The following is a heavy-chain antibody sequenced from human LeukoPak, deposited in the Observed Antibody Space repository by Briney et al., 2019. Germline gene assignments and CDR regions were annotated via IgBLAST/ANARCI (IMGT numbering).Heavy chain of an antibody. CDR1: GGSISSYY. V-gene: IGHV4-59*01. CDR2: IYYSGST. CDR3: ARVGWLTSRVRPYYFDY. D-gene: IGHD5-12*01. Sequence: PSETLSLTCTVSGGSISSYYWSWIRQPPGKGLEWIGYIYYSGSTNYNPSLKSRVTISVDTSKNQFSLKLSSVTAADTAVYYCARVGWLTSRVRPYYFDYWGQGTLVTVSS. J-gene: IGHJ4*02.